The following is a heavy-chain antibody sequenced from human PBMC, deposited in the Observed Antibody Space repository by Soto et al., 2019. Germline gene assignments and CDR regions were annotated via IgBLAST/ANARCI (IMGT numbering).Heavy chain of an antibody. CDR3: ARVNVDKAMVDAFDI. D-gene: IGHD5-18*01. CDR1: GYTFTSYY. Sequence: ASVKVSCKASGYTFTSYYMHWVRQAPGQGLEWMGIINPSGGSTSYAQKFQGRVTMTRDTSTSTVYMELSSLRSEDTAVYYCARVNVDKAMVDAFDIWGQGTMVTVSS. CDR2: INPSGGST. J-gene: IGHJ3*02. V-gene: IGHV1-46*01.